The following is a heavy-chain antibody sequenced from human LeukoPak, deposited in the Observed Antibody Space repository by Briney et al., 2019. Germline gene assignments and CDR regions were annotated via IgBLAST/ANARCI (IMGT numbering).Heavy chain of an antibody. D-gene: IGHD3-16*01. CDR1: GYTFTIYY. J-gene: IGHJ4*02. Sequence: ASVKVSCKASGYTFTIYYLHWVRQAPGQGLEWMGIIFPSAGNTNYAQKFQGRVTMTRDMSTSTVYMELSSLTSEDTAVYYCVREFSGGYFDYWGQGTLVTVSS. V-gene: IGHV1-46*01. CDR3: VREFSGGYFDY. CDR2: IFPSAGNT.